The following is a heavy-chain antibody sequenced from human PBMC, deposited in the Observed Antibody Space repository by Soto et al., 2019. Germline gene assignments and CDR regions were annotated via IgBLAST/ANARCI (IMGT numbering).Heavy chain of an antibody. V-gene: IGHV4-34*01. CDR3: ALIVVVPAAIGDHWFDP. D-gene: IGHD2-2*02. CDR2: INHSGST. Sequence: PSETLSLTCAVYGGSFSGYYWSWIRQPPGKGLEWIGEINHSGSTNYNPSLKSRVTISVDTSKNQFSLKLSSVTAADTAVYYCALIVVVPAAIGDHWFDPWGQGTLVTVSS. J-gene: IGHJ5*02. CDR1: GGSFSGYY.